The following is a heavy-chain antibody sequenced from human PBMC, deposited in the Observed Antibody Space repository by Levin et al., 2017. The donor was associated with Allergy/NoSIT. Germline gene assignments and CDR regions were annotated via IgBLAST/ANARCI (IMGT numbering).Heavy chain of an antibody. CDR2: ISYDGSNK. CDR1: GFTFSSYA. Sequence: PGGSLRLSCAASGFTFSSYAMHWVRQAPGKGLEWVAVISYDGSNKYYADSVKGRFTISRDNSKNTLYLQMNSLRAEDTAVYYCARTQGDIVATEDYFDYWGQGTLVTVSS. V-gene: IGHV3-30*04. CDR3: ARTQGDIVATEDYFDY. J-gene: IGHJ4*02. D-gene: IGHD5-12*01.